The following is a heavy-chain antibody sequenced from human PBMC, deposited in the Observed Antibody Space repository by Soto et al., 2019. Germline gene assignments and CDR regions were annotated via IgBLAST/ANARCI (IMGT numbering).Heavy chain of an antibody. D-gene: IGHD6-19*01. CDR2: IRQDGSEK. V-gene: IGHV3-7*01. CDR3: ARDRYSSGWYSGLDY. CDR1: GFTFSSYW. J-gene: IGHJ4*02. Sequence: GGSLRLSCAASGFTFSSYWMSWVRQAPGKGLEWVANIRQDGSEKYYVDSVKGRFTISRDNAKNSLYLQMNSLRAEDTAVYYCARDRYSSGWYSGLDYWGQGTLVTVSS.